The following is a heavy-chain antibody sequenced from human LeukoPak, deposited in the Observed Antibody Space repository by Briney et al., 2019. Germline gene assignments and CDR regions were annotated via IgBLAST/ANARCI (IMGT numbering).Heavy chain of an antibody. CDR1: GGSFSGYY. Sequence: PSETLSLTCAVYGGSFSGYYWSWIRQPPGKGLEWIGEINHSGSTNYNPSLKSRVTISVDTSKNQSSLKLSSVTAADTAVYYYARGLRGGVAVDYWGQGTLVTVSS. J-gene: IGHJ4*02. V-gene: IGHV4-34*01. CDR2: INHSGST. D-gene: IGHD3-3*01. CDR3: ARGLRGGVAVDY.